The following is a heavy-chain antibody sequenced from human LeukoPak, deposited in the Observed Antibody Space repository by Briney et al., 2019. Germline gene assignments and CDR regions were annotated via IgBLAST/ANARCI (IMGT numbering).Heavy chain of an antibody. Sequence: SETLSLTCAVYGGSFSGYYWSWIRQPPGKGLEWIGEINHSGSTNYNPSLKGRVTISVDTSKNQFSLKLSSVTAADTAVYYCARARRGDGDYVIDYWGQGTLVTVSS. CDR3: ARARRGDGDYVIDY. D-gene: IGHD4-17*01. CDR1: GGSFSGYY. J-gene: IGHJ4*02. CDR2: INHSGST. V-gene: IGHV4-34*01.